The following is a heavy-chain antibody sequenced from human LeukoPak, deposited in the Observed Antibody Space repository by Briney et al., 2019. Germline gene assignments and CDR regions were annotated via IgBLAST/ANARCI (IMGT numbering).Heavy chain of an antibody. V-gene: IGHV5-51*01. CDR1: GYTFATYL. Sequence: GASLKISCKGSGYTFATYLIGWVRQMPGKGLGLRVIIYPGGSRTTYSPSFQGQVTISADKSIRTAYLQWNSLNASDTAIYYCGRHLSDLNSRPNYWGPGTLITVAS. CDR3: GRHLSDLNSRPNY. D-gene: IGHD2-21*01. J-gene: IGHJ4*02. CDR2: IYPGGSRT.